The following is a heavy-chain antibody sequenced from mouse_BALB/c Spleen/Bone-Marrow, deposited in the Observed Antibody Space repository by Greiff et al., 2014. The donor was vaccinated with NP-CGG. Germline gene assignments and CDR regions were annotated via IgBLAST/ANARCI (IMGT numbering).Heavy chain of an antibody. V-gene: IGHV4-1*02. CDR2: INPDSSTI. D-gene: IGHD2-3*01. Sequence: EVQLQQSGGGLVRPGGSLKLSCAASGFDFSRYWMTWVRQAPGKGLEWIGEINPDSSTINYTPSLKDKFIISRDNAKNTLYLQMSKARSEDTALYYCATNGYYGRIAYWGQGTLVTVSA. J-gene: IGHJ3*01. CDR1: GFDFSRYW. CDR3: ATNGYYGRIAY.